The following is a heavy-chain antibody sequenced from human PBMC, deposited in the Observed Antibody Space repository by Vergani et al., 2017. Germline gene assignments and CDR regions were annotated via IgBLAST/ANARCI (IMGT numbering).Heavy chain of an antibody. D-gene: IGHD2-15*01. CDR2: ISWNSGSI. CDR1: GFTFDDYA. CDR3: AKDIGCSGGRCYSGYYYYGMDV. V-gene: IGHV3-9*01. Sequence: EVQLVESGGGLVQPGRSLRLSCAASGFTFDDYAMHWVRQAPGKGLEWVSGISWNSGSIGYADSVKGRFTISRDNAKNSLYLQMNSLRAEDTALYYCAKDIGCSGGRCYSGYYYYGMDVWGQGTTVTVSS. J-gene: IGHJ6*02.